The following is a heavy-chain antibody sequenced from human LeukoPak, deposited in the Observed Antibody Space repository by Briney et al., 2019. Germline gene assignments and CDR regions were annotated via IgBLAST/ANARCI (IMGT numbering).Heavy chain of an antibody. CDR1: GGSISSYY. V-gene: IGHV4-59*01. Sequence: SETLSLTCTVSGGSISSYYWSWIRQPPGKGLEWIGYIYYSGSTNYNPSLKSRVTMSVDTSKNQFSLKLSSVTAADTAVYYCAREDDYKIDYWGQGALVTVSS. D-gene: IGHD5-24*01. J-gene: IGHJ4*02. CDR2: IYYSGST. CDR3: AREDDYKIDY.